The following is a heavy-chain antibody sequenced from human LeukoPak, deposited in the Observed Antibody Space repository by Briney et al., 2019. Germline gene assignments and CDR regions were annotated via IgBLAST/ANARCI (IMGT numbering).Heavy chain of an antibody. CDR1: GDSISTSSYY. J-gene: IGHJ4*02. CDR3: ARSYYYDYRQIDY. CDR2: VYYSGST. V-gene: IGHV4-39*01. D-gene: IGHD3-22*01. Sequence: SETLSLTCTVSGDSISTSSYYWGWIRQPPGKGLEWLGSVYYSGSTYYNPSLKSRVTISVDTSKNQFSLNLYSVTAADTAVFYCARSYYYDYRQIDYWGQGTLVTVSS.